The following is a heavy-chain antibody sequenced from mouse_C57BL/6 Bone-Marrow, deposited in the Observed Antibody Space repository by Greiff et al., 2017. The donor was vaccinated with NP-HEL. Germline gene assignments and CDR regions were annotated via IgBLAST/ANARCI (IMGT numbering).Heavy chain of an antibody. J-gene: IGHJ4*01. D-gene: IGHD2-1*01. CDR1: GYTFTSYW. CDR2: IYPGSGST. CDR3: TRNFYWSMDY. Sequence: QVQLQQPGAELVKPGASVKMSCKASGYTFTSYWINWVKQRPGQGLEWIGGIYPGSGSTNYNEKFKSKATLTVDTSSSTAYMQLSSLTSEDSAVSYCTRNFYWSMDYWGQGTSVTVSS. V-gene: IGHV1-55*01.